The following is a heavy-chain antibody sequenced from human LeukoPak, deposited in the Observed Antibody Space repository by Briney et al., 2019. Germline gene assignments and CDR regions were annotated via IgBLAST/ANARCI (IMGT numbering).Heavy chain of an antibody. CDR3: ARRERGPLIDSSAPAAFDI. V-gene: IGHV5-51*01. CDR2: IYPGDSDT. D-gene: IGHD3-22*01. Sequence: GESLKISCQASGYIFSNYWIGWVRQMPGKGLEWMGIIYPGDSDTVYSPSFQGQVTISADTSSNTTYLQWSALKASDTAMYYCARRERGPLIDSSAPAAFDIWGQGTMVTVSS. CDR1: GYIFSNYW. J-gene: IGHJ3*02.